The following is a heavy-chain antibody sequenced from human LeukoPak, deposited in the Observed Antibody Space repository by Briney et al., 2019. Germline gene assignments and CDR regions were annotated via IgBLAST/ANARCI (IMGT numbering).Heavy chain of an antibody. CDR2: LYHSGST. CDR1: GGSISTPGYY. D-gene: IGHD2-21*02. V-gene: IGHV4-39*01. Sequence: SGTLSLTCTVSGGSISTPGYYWGWIRQPPGKGLEWIGSLYHSGSTYYKPSLKSRATISVDKSKNQCSLKLRSVTAADTAVYYCARHALATVTDPSFDYWGQGTLVTVSS. J-gene: IGHJ4*02. CDR3: ARHALATVTDPSFDY.